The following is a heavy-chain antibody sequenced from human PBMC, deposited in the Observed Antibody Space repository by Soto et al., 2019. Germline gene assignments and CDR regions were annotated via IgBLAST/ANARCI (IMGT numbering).Heavy chain of an antibody. CDR3: ARESYYSGWFGH. V-gene: IGHV4-61*08. CDR1: GGSISSGGYS. Sequence: PSETLSLTCTVSGGSISSGGYSWNWIRQQPGKGLEWIAYIYYSGNTDYNTSLKSRVTISVDTSKNQFSLKLSFVTAADTAVYYCARESYYSGWFGHWGQGTLVTVSS. D-gene: IGHD3-10*01. CDR2: IYYSGNT. J-gene: IGHJ5*02.